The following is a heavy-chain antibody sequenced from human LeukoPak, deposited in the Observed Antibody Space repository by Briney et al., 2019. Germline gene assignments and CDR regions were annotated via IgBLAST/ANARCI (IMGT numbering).Heavy chain of an antibody. CDR1: GGTFSSYA. CDR2: IIPIFGTA. Sequence: SVKVSCKASGGTFSSYAISWVRQAPGQGLEWMGGIIPIFGTANNAQKFQGRVTITADESTSTAYMELSSLRSEDTGVYYCARAVDATGVSWFDPWGQGTLVTVSS. D-gene: IGHD2-15*01. CDR3: ARAVDATGVSWFDP. J-gene: IGHJ5*02. V-gene: IGHV1-69*13.